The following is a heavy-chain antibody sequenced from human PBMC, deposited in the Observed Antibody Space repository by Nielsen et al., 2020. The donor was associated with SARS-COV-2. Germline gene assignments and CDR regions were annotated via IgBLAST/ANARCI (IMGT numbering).Heavy chain of an antibody. V-gene: IGHV5-51*01. CDR2: IYPGDSET. D-gene: IGHD4-23*01. CDR3: ASGADYAAYGGDPDYGMDV. CDR1: GYSFTNYW. J-gene: IGHJ6*02. Sequence: GESLKISCKGSGYSFTNYWIGWVRQMPGKGLEWMGIIYPGDSETRYSPSFQGQVTISADKSISTAYLQWSSLKASDTAMYYCASGADYAAYGGDPDYGMDVWGQGTTVTVSS.